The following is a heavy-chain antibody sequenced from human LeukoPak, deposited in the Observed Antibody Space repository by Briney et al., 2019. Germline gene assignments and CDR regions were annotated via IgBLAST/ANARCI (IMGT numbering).Heavy chain of an antibody. CDR3: ARARAVRGVIGY. CDR1: GGSFSGYY. V-gene: IGHV4-34*01. D-gene: IGHD3-10*01. J-gene: IGHJ4*02. CDR2: INHSGNT. Sequence: PSETLSLTCAVYGGSFSGYYWTWIRQPPGKGLEWIGEINHSGNTNYNPSLKSRVTFSVDTSKNQFSLKLSFVTAADTAVYYCARARAVRGVIGYWGQGTLVTVSS.